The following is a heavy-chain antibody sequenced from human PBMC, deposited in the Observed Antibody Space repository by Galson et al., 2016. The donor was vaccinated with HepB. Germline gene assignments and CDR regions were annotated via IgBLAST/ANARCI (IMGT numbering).Heavy chain of an antibody. V-gene: IGHV3-53*01. J-gene: IGHJ5*02. CDR3: GSGNGGP. CDR2: IYAGGAT. Sequence: SLRLSCAASGFTVSGTYMYWVRQAPGKGLEWVSVIYAGGATYYAGSVKGRFTSSRDNSKNTLHLQMNSLRAEYTDVYYCGSGNGGPWGQGTLVPVSS. CDR1: GFTVSGTY. D-gene: IGHD4-23*01.